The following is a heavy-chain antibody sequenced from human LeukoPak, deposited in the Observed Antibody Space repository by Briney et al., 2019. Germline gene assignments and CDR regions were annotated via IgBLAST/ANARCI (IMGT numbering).Heavy chain of an antibody. V-gene: IGHV4-59*01. CDR3: ARSGSHYDFWSGYSPSELPMPNEGWFDP. J-gene: IGHJ5*02. CDR2: IYYSGST. Sequence: PSETLSLTCTVSGGSISSYYWSWIRQPPGKGLEWIGYIYYSGSTNYNPSLKSRVTISVDTSKNQFSLKLSSVTAADTAVYYCARSGSHYDFWSGYSPSELPMPNEGWFDPWGQGTLVTVSS. CDR1: GGSISSYY. D-gene: IGHD3-3*01.